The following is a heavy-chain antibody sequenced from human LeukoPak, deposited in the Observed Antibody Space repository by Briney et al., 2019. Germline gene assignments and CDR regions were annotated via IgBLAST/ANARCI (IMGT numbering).Heavy chain of an antibody. CDR2: IYYSGNT. CDR1: GGSISSYY. CDR3: ARTLRGLLPRTY. V-gene: IGHV4-59*05. Sequence: SETLSLTCTVSGGSISSYYWSWIRQPPGKGLEWIGSIYYSGNTNYNPSLQSRVTISVDTSKNQFSLKLTSVTAADTAVYFCARTLRGLLPRTYWGQGILVTVSS. J-gene: IGHJ4*02. D-gene: IGHD3-22*01.